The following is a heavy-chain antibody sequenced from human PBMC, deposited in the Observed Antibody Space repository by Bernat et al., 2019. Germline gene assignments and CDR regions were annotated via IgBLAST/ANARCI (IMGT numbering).Heavy chain of an antibody. CDR3: ARDRYCSSTSCRIFDY. D-gene: IGHD2-2*01. CDR2: ISYDGSNK. V-gene: IGHV3-30*07. J-gene: IGHJ4*02. CDR1: GFNFSSYA. Sequence: QVQLVESGGGVVQPGRSLRLSRAASGFNFSSYAMHWVRQAPGKGLEWVAVISYDGSNKYYADSVKGRFTISRDNSKNTLYLQMNSLRAEDTAVYYCARDRYCSSTSCRIFDYWGQGTLVTVSS.